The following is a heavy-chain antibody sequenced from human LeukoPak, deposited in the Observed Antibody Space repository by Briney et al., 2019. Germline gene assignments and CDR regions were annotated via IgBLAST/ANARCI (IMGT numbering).Heavy chain of an antibody. J-gene: IGHJ4*02. CDR1: GFTFSSYW. CDR3: ARGFSGSFDY. CDR2: IKQDGSEK. V-gene: IGHV3-7*01. Sequence: PGGSLRLSCAASGFTFSSYWMSWVRQAPGKGLEWVANIKQDGSEKYYVDSVKGRFTISRDNAKNALYLQMNSLRDEDTAVYYCARGFSGSFDYWGQGTLVTVPS. D-gene: IGHD3-10*01.